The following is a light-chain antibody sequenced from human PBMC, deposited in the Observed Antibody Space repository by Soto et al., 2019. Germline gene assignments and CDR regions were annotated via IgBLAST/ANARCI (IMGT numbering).Light chain of an antibody. CDR3: SSYTSSTPTDV. V-gene: IGLV2-14*01. CDR2: DVS. Sequence: QSALTQPASVSGSPGQSITISCTGTSSDVGGYNYVSWYQQHPGKAPKLMIYDVSNRPSGVSNRFSGSKSGNTASLTISGLQAEDEADYYCSSYTSSTPTDVFGTGTKVTVL. J-gene: IGLJ1*01. CDR1: SSDVGGYNY.